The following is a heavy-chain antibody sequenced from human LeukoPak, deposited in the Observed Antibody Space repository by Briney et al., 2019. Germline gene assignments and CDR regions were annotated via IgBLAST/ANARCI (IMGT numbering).Heavy chain of an antibody. J-gene: IGHJ4*02. CDR2: ISGSGGST. V-gene: IGHV3-23*01. Sequence: GGSLRLSCAASGFTLSSYAMSWVRQSPGEGREWVSAISGSGGSTYYEDSVKGRFTISRDNSKNTLYLQMNSLRAEDTAVYYCAKDPSLDYYDSSGYTYWGQGTLVTVSS. CDR3: AKDPSLDYYDSSGYTY. CDR1: GFTLSSYA. D-gene: IGHD3-22*01.